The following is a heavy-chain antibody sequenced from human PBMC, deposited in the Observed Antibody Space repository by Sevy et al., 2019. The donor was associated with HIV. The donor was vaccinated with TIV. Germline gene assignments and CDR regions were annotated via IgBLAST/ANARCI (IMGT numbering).Heavy chain of an antibody. J-gene: IGHJ4*02. CDR1: GFPFNYYA. D-gene: IGHD3-22*01. Sequence: GGSLRLSCVASGFPFNYYAMNWVRQAPGKGLEWILYINSDSDTMYYGDSVKGRFTISRYNAKNSLYLQMNSLRDEDTAVYYCARERGTYYDTSGYPYLLEAGFDYWGQGTLVTVSS. V-gene: IGHV3-48*02. CDR3: ARERGTYYDTSGYPYLLEAGFDY. CDR2: INSDSDTM.